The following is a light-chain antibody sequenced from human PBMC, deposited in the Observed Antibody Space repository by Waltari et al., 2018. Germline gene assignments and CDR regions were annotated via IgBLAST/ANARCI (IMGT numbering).Light chain of an antibody. V-gene: IGKV1-27*01. CDR2: AAS. CDR3: QKYNSAPRT. J-gene: IGKJ4*01. CDR1: QGIYNY. Sequence: DIQMTQSPSSLSASVGHRVTITCRASQGIYNYLAWYQQKPGKVPSLLIYAASTLQSGVPSRFSGSGSGTDFTLTISNLQPEDVATYYCQKYNSAPRTFGGGTKVEI.